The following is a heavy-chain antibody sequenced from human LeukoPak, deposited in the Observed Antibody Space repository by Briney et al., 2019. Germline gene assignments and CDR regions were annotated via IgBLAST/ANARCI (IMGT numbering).Heavy chain of an antibody. CDR3: AREKGYCTTTTCYWYGMEV. D-gene: IGHD2-2*01. V-gene: IGHV1-46*01. Sequence: ASVKVSCKTSGYTFTDYYMHWVRQAPGQGLEWMGIINPSSGSTSYAQKFQGRVTMTRDTSTSTVYMELGSLRSEVTAVYYCAREKGYCTTTTCYWYGMEVWGQGSTVTVSS. CDR2: INPSSGST. J-gene: IGHJ6*02. CDR1: GYTFTDYY.